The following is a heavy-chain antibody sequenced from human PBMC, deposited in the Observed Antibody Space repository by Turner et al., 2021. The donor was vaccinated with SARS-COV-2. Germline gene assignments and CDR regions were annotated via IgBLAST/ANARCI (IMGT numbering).Heavy chain of an antibody. Sequence: EVQLVESGGGMVKPGGSVRLPCAAPGFTFSSYNMNWVRQAPGKGLEWVSSISSSSSYIYYADSVKGRFTISRDNAKNSLYLQMNSLRAEDTAVYYCARDLNAYYYDSSGLDYWGQGTLVTVSS. CDR3: ARDLNAYYYDSSGLDY. V-gene: IGHV3-21*01. CDR2: ISSSSSYI. D-gene: IGHD3-22*01. CDR1: GFTFSSYN. J-gene: IGHJ4*02.